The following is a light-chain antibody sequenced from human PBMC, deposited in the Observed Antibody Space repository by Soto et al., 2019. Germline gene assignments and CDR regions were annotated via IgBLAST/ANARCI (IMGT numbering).Light chain of an antibody. V-gene: IGKV3-20*01. J-gene: IGKJ1*01. CDR2: ETS. CDR1: QSVTAGY. CDR3: QQYGNSPT. Sequence: EIVLTQSPATLSLSPGESATLSCRASQSVTAGYFAWYQQKSGQAPRLIIYETSSRMTGVPDRFSGSGSGTDFTLTISRLEPEDFAVYFCQQYGNSPTFGQGTKVEIE.